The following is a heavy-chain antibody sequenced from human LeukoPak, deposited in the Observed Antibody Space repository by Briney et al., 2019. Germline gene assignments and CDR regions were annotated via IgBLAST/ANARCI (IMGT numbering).Heavy chain of an antibody. CDR3: AREYSSSRYLDY. CDR2: LHSSGST. Sequence: SSETLSLTCTVSGGSISSYYWSWIRQPAGKGLEWIGRLHSSGSTNYSPSLQSRVTMSVDTSKNQFSLNLSSITAADTAVYFCAREYSSSRYLDYWGQGILVTVSS. D-gene: IGHD2-2*01. J-gene: IGHJ4*02. V-gene: IGHV4-4*07. CDR1: GGSISSYY.